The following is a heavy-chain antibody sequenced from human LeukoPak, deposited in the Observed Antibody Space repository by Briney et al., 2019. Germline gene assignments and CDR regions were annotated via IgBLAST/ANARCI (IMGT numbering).Heavy chain of an antibody. J-gene: IGHJ3*02. CDR3: ARMEDGYNPQGLNAFDI. V-gene: IGHV3-23*01. CDR2: ISGSGGST. D-gene: IGHD5-24*01. Sequence: GGSLRLSCAASGFTFSSYAMSWVRQAPGKGLEWVSAISGSGGSTNYADSVKGRFTISRHNSKNTLYLQMNSLRAEDTAVYYCARMEDGYNPQGLNAFDIWGQGTMVTVSS. CDR1: GFTFSSYA.